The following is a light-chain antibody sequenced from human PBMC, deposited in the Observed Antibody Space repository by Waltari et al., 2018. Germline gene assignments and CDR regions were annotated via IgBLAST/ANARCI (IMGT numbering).Light chain of an antibody. CDR1: QSVRGS. J-gene: IGKJ1*01. CDR2: GVS. CDR3: QHYVRLPAT. Sequence: EIVLTQSPGTLSLSPGERATLSCRASQSVRGSLAWYQQKAGQAPRLLIYGVSSRATGIPERFSGSGSGTDFSLTISRLEPEDFAVYYGQHYVRLPATFGQGTKVEIK. V-gene: IGKV3-20*01.